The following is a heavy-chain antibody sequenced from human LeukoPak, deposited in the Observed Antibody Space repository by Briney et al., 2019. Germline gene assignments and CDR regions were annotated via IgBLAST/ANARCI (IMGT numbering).Heavy chain of an antibody. D-gene: IGHD2-2*01. CDR3: ARDTPAAYAYYYCYYYRDV. J-gene: IGHJ6*03. Sequence: SGGSLRLSCAASGFPFSSYGMHWVRQARGKGREWVAAISNDGNNKFHAVSVKGRFTIYRDNPKNTMNLQMNSQRADDTAVYYCARDTPAAYAYYYCYYYRDVWRKGTTVTVPS. CDR1: GFPFSSYG. CDR2: ISNDGNNK. V-gene: IGHV3-30*03.